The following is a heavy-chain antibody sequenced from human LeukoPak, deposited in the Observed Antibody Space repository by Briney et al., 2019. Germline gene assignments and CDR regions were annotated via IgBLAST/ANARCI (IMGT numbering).Heavy chain of an antibody. CDR2: IYPGDSDT. D-gene: IGHD3-3*01. V-gene: IGHV5-51*01. Sequence: GESLKISCKGSGYSFTSYWIGWVRQMPGKGLEWMGIIYPGDSDTRYSPSFQGQGTISADQSISTAYLQWSSLKASDTAMYYCARRFYDFWSGEGWFDPWGQGTLVTVSS. CDR1: GYSFTSYW. CDR3: ARRFYDFWSGEGWFDP. J-gene: IGHJ5*02.